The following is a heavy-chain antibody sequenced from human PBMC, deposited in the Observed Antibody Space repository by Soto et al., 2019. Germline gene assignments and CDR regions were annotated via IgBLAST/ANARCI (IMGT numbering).Heavy chain of an antibody. Sequence: ASVKVSCKASGYTFTSYYMHWVRQAPGQGLEWMGIINPSGGSTSYAQKFQGRVTMTRDTSTSTVYMELSSLRSEDTAVYYCARDKVRSYGSASTSYYYYGMDVWGQGTTVTVSS. J-gene: IGHJ6*02. V-gene: IGHV1-46*01. D-gene: IGHD6-6*01. CDR2: INPSGGST. CDR1: GYTFTSYY. CDR3: ARDKVRSYGSASTSYYYYGMDV.